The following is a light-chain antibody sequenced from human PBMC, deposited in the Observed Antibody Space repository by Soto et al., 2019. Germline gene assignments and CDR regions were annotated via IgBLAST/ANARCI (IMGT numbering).Light chain of an antibody. J-gene: IGLJ1*01. Sequence: QSALTQPASVSGSPGQSITISCTGTSSDVGTYDLVSWYQQHPGKAPKLMIYEVSKRPSGVSNRFSGSKSGNTASLTISGLQAEDEADYHCCSYAVSSTYVFGTGTKVPVL. V-gene: IGLV2-23*02. CDR1: SSDVGTYDL. CDR3: CSYAVSSTYV. CDR2: EVS.